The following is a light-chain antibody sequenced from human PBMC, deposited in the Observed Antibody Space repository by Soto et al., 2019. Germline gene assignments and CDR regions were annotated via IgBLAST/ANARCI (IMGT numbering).Light chain of an antibody. V-gene: IGKV3-15*01. J-gene: IGKJ4*01. CDR3: QQYHTSPPLT. CDR2: VAS. CDR1: QSIDND. Sequence: EIVMTQSPATLSVSPGERATLSCRASQSIDNDLAWYQQKPGQAPRLLIYVASTRATGIPVRFSGSGSGTLFTLTINSLQSEDLAVYYCQQYHTSPPLTFGGGTKVEI.